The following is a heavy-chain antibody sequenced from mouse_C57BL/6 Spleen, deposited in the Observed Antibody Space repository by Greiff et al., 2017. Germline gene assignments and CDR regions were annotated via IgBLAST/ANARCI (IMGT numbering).Heavy chain of an antibody. CDR1: GYTFTSYW. Sequence: QVQLQQSGAELVKPGASVKLSCKASGYTFTSYWMQWVKQRPGQGLEWIGEIDPSDSYTNYNQKFKGKATLTVDTSSSTAYMQLSSLTSEDSAVYYCARGDFVWGTGTTVTVSS. V-gene: IGHV1-50*01. J-gene: IGHJ1*03. CDR2: IDPSDSYT. CDR3: ARGDFV.